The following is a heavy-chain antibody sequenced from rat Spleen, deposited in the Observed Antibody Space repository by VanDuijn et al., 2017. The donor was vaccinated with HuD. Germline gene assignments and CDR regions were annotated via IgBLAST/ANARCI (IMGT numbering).Heavy chain of an antibody. CDR1: GFTFSDYY. V-gene: IGHV5-29*01. CDR2: ISYDGSST. D-gene: IGHD1-11*01. CDR3: ARHGTTEGIVDVMGA. J-gene: IGHJ4*01. Sequence: EVQLVESDGGLVQPGRSLKLSCAASGFTFSDYYMAWVRQAPTKGLEWVATISYDGSSTYYRDSVKGRFTISRDNAKSTLYLQMDSLRSEDTATYYCARHGTTEGIVDVMGAWGQGASVTVSS.